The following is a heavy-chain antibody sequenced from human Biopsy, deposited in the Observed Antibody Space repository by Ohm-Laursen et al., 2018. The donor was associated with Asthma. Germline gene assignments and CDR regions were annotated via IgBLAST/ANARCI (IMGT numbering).Heavy chain of an antibody. D-gene: IGHD2-15*01. V-gene: IGHV1-18*04. CDR2: ISGYNRDT. CDR3: VRDKVVVVPGSKGPTDWFDP. CDR1: GYTFSNYA. J-gene: IGHJ5*02. Sequence: ATVKISCKASGYTFSNYAIRWVRQAPGQGLEWMGWISGYNRDTKFAQNVKGRLSLTTDTSTSTAYMELRSLTSDDTAVYYCVRDKVVVVPGSKGPTDWFDPWGQGTLVIVSS.